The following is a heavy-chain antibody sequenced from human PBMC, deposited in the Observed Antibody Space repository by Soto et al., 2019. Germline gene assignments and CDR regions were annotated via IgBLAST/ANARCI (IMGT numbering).Heavy chain of an antibody. Sequence: EVQLVESGGGLVKPGGSLRLSCAASGFTFSSYSMNWVGQAPGKGLEWVSSISSSSSYIYYADSVKGRFTISRENAKNSLYLQMNSLRAEDTAVYYCARGGTMVRGVIGYWGQGTLVTVSS. J-gene: IGHJ4*02. CDR2: ISSSSSYI. V-gene: IGHV3-21*01. D-gene: IGHD3-10*01. CDR1: GFTFSSYS. CDR3: ARGGTMVRGVIGY.